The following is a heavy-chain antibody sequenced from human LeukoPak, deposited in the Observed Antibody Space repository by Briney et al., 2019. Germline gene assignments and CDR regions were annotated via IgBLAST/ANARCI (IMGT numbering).Heavy chain of an antibody. Sequence: GGSLRLSCAASGFTFSTFAMLWVRQPPGKGLEWVSSIFPSGGEIHYADSVRGRFTISRDNAKNSLYLQMNSLRAEDTAVYYCARVGFRWSYSFDYWGQGTLVTVSS. J-gene: IGHJ4*02. CDR1: GFTFSTFA. CDR2: IFPSGGEI. D-gene: IGHD2-15*01. V-gene: IGHV3-21*01. CDR3: ARVGFRWSYSFDY.